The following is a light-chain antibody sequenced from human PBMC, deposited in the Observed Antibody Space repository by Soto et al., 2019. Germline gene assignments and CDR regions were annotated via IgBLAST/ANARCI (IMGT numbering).Light chain of an antibody. CDR1: RSLLYSDGNTY. J-gene: IGKJ1*01. Sequence: DVVMTQSPLSLPVTLGQLASISCRSSRSLLYSDGNTYLNWFQQRPGQPPRRLIYKVSNRDSGVPDRFSGSGSHTDFTLKISRVEAEDVGVYYCMQGVYWPPGRAFGQGTKVEIK. V-gene: IGKV2-30*01. CDR3: MQGVYWPPGRA. CDR2: KVS.